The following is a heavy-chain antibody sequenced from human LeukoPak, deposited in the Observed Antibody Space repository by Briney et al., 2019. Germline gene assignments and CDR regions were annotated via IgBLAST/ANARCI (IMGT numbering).Heavy chain of an antibody. D-gene: IGHD1-20*01. CDR2: IYHSGRT. Sequence: PSETLSLTCTVSGYSISSGYYWGWIRQPPGKGLEWIGSIYHSGRTFYNPSLKSRVTISVDTSKNQFSLKLSSVTAADTAVYYCARGYITGTTGWFDPWGQGTLVTVSS. V-gene: IGHV4-38-2*02. CDR1: GYSISSGYY. J-gene: IGHJ5*02. CDR3: ARGYITGTTGWFDP.